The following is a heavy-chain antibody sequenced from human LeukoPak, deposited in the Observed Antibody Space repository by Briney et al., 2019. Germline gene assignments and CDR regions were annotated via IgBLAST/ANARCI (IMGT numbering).Heavy chain of an antibody. Sequence: TGGSLTLSCAASGFTFSSHWMNWVRQAPGKGLEWVANIKEDGSEKYYVDTVKDRFTIARDNAKNSLCLQMNSLRAEDTAIYYCVRSGGYWGQGTLVTVSS. J-gene: IGHJ4*02. CDR3: VRSGGY. V-gene: IGHV3-7*05. CDR1: GFTFSSHW. CDR2: IKEDGSEK. D-gene: IGHD1-26*01.